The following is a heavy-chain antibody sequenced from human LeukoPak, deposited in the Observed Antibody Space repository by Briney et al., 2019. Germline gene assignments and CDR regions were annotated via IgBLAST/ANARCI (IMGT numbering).Heavy chain of an antibody. CDR2: FDPEDGET. CDR3: ATDLLYYDSSGYYRDFDY. D-gene: IGHD3-22*01. CDR1: GYTLTELS. J-gene: IGHJ4*02. Sequence: ASVKVSCKVSGYTLTELSMHWVRQAPGKGLEWMGGFDPEDGETIYAQKFQGRVTMTEDTSTDTAYMELSSLRSEDTAVYYCATDLLYYDSSGYYRDFDYWGQGTLVTVSS. V-gene: IGHV1-24*01.